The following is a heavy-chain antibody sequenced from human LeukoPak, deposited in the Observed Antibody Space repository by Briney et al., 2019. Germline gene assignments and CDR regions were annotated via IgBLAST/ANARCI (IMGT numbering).Heavy chain of an antibody. Sequence: ASVKVSCKASGYTFTSYDINWVRQATGQGLEWMGWMNPNSGNTGYAQKFQGRVTMTRDTSISTAYMELSRLRSDDTAVYYCARDPPYCSSTSCYGGFDYWGQGTLVTVSS. J-gene: IGHJ4*02. D-gene: IGHD2-2*01. CDR2: MNPNSGNT. V-gene: IGHV1-8*02. CDR3: ARDPPYCSSTSCYGGFDY. CDR1: GYTFTSYD.